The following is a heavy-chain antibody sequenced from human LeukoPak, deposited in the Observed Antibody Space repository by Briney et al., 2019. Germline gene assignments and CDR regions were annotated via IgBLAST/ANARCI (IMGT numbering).Heavy chain of an antibody. CDR2: ISPSNGNT. J-gene: IGHJ4*02. CDR1: GYTFTRYG. V-gene: IGHV1-18*01. CDR3: AARPSSLPYYFDY. Sequence: GASVKVYCKASGYTFTRYGIGWVRQAPGQGLEWMGWISPSNGNTNYAQKFQGRVTMTRDTSTSTAYMELRSLRSDDTAVYYCAARPSSLPYYFDYWGRGTLVAVSS.